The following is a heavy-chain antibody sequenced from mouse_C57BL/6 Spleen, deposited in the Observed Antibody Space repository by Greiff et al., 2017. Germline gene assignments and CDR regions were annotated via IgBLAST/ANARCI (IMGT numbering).Heavy chain of an antibody. CDR3: ARRDYYSKDWYFGV. J-gene: IGHJ1*03. Sequence: QVQLQQSGAELVKPGASVKISCKASGYAFSSYWMNWVKQRPGKGLEWIGQIYPGAGDTNYNGKFKGKATLTADKSSSTAYMQLSSLTSEDSAVYFCARRDYYSKDWYFGVWGTGTTVTVSS. CDR1: GYAFSSYW. V-gene: IGHV1-80*01. D-gene: IGHD2-5*01. CDR2: IYPGAGDT.